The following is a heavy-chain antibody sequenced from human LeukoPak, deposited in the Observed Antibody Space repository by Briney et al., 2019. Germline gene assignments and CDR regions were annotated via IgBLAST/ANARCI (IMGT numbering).Heavy chain of an antibody. V-gene: IGHV4-39*01. CDR3: ARPLYSSGWYYFDY. Sequence: PSETLSLTCNVSGGSISSSSYYWGWIRQPPGKGLESIGSIYYSGSTYYNPSLKSRVTISVDTSKNQFSLKLSSVTAADTAVYYCARPLYSSGWYYFDYWGQGALVTVSS. D-gene: IGHD6-19*01. CDR1: GGSISSSSYY. CDR2: IYYSGST. J-gene: IGHJ4*02.